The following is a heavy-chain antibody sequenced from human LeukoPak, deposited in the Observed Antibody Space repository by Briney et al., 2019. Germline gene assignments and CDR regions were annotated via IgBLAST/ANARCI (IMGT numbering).Heavy chain of an antibody. CDR2: INNDGSST. D-gene: IGHD6-19*01. CDR1: GFTFTNYW. V-gene: IGHV3-74*01. Sequence: GGSLRLSCAASGFTFTNYWMHWVRQAPGMGLVWVSRINNDGSSTQYADSVKGRFTISRDNAKNTLYLQMNSLTAEDTAVYYCARLQGPRRWYSSGWDTDYWGQGTLVTVSS. CDR3: ARLQGPRRWYSSGWDTDY. J-gene: IGHJ4*02.